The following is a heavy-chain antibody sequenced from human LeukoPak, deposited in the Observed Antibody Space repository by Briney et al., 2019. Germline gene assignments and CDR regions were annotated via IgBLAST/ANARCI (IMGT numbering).Heavy chain of an antibody. CDR1: GFTFSDYS. CDR2: ISSSSRTI. Sequence: GGSLRLSCAASGFTFSDYSMNWVRQAPGKGLEWLSYISSSSRTIYYADSVRGRFTVSRDNAKDSLYLQLNSLRAEDTAIYYCAKDQAVGAEYWFFDLWGRGTLVTVSS. V-gene: IGHV3-48*01. J-gene: IGHJ2*01. CDR3: AKDQAVGAEYWFFDL. D-gene: IGHD6-19*01.